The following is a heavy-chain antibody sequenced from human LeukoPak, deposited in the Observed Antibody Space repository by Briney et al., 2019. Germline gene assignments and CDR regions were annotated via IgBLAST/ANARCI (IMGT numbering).Heavy chain of an antibody. CDR1: GGSISSYY. Sequence: SETLSLTCTVSGGSISSYYWSWIRQPPGKGLEWIGYIYYSGSTNYNPSLKSRVTISIDTSKNQFSLRLTSVTAADTAVYYCARYDFHYYYGMDVWGQGTTVTVSS. D-gene: IGHD3-3*01. V-gene: IGHV4-59*01. CDR3: ARYDFHYYYGMDV. CDR2: IYYSGST. J-gene: IGHJ6*02.